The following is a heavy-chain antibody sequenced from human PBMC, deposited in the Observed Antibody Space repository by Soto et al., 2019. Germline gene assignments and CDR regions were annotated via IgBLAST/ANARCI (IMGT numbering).Heavy chain of an antibody. CDR2: ISGSGGST. D-gene: IGHD3-22*01. CDR3: AKDQFNYYDSSGYYGY. J-gene: IGHJ4*02. CDR1: GFTFSSYA. Sequence: GGSLRLSCAASGFTFSSYAMSWVRQAPGKGLEWVSAISGSGGSTYYADSVKGRFTISRDNSKNTLYLQMNSLRAEDTAVYYCAKDQFNYYDSSGYYGYWGQGTLVTVSS. V-gene: IGHV3-23*01.